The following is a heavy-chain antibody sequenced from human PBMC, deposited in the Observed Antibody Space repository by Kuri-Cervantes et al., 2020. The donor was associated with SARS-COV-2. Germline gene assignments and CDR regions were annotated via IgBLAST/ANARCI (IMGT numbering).Heavy chain of an antibody. Sequence: ASVKVSCKASGYTFTSYGISWVRQAPGQGLEWMGWISAYNGNTNYAQKLQGRVTMTTDTSTSTAYMELRSLRPDDTAVYYCARDHSQLLFLLDYYYYMDVWGKGTTVTVSS. J-gene: IGHJ6*03. CDR3: ARDHSQLLFLLDYYYYMDV. CDR2: ISAYNGNT. D-gene: IGHD2-2*01. CDR1: GYTFTSYG. V-gene: IGHV1-18*01.